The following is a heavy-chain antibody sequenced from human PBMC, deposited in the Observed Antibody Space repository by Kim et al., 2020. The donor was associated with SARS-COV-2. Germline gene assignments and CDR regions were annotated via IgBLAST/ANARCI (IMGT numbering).Heavy chain of an antibody. V-gene: IGHV4-59*01. CDR3: ARDYMVRGWRHYGMDV. J-gene: IGHJ6*02. D-gene: IGHD3-10*01. CDR1: GGSISSYY. CDR2: IYYSGST. Sequence: SETLSLTCTVSGGSISSYYWSWIRQPPGKGLEWIGYIYYSGSTNYNPSLKSRVTISVDTSKNQFSLRLSSVTAADTAVYYCARDYMVRGWRHYGMDVWGQGTTVTVSS.